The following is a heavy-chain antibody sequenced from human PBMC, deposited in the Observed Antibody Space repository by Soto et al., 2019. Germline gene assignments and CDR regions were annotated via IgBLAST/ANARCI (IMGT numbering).Heavy chain of an antibody. CDR1: GYTFTDYY. Sequence: AAVKVSCQASGYTFTDYYMHWLRQAPAQGLEWMGCINPNSGGTNYAQKFQGRVTMTRDTSISTAYMELNRLRSDDTAVYYCARDQSPSSGWPGMDVWGQGTTVTVSS. CDR2: INPNSGGT. V-gene: IGHV1-2*02. CDR3: ARDQSPSSGWPGMDV. J-gene: IGHJ6*02. D-gene: IGHD6-19*01.